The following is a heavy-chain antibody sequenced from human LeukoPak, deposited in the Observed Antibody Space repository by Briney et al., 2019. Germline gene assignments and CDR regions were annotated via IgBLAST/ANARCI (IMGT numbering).Heavy chain of an antibody. V-gene: IGHV3-15*01. CDR3: TTDCQQWVFDY. Sequence: PGGSLRLSCAVSGFTFSNAWMSWVRQAPGKGLEWVGRIKNKADGGAADYAAPVKGRFTVSRDDSKNTLYLQMNGLATGDTAVYYCTTDCQQWVFDYWGQGTLVTVSS. D-gene: IGHD1-26*01. J-gene: IGHJ4*02. CDR1: GFTFSNAW. CDR2: IKNKADGGAA.